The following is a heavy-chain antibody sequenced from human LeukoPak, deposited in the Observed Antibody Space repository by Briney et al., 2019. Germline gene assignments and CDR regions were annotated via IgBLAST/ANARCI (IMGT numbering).Heavy chain of an antibody. CDR1: GGSISSGSYY. Sequence: SETLSLTCTVSGGSISSGSYYWSWIRQPAGKGLEWIGRIYTSGSTNYNPSLKSRVTISVDTSKNQFSLKLSSVTAADTAVYYCVFGEFGDYWGQGTLVTVSS. CDR2: IYTSGST. CDR3: VFGEFGDY. V-gene: IGHV4-61*02. D-gene: IGHD3-10*01. J-gene: IGHJ4*02.